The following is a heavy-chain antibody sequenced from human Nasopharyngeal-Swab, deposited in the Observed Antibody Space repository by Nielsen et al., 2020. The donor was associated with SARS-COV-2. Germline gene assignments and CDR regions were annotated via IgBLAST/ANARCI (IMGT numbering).Heavy chain of an antibody. D-gene: IGHD2/OR15-2a*01. CDR2: IYYSGST. J-gene: IGHJ4*02. CDR1: GGSISSYY. V-gene: IGHV4-59*01. CDR3: AKVLLPGSRGYFDY. Sequence: SETLSLTCTVSGGSISSYYWSWIRQPPGKGLEWIGYIYYSGSTNYNPSLKSRVTISVDTSKNQFSLKLSSVTAADTALYYCAKVLLPGSRGYFDYWGQGTLVTVSS.